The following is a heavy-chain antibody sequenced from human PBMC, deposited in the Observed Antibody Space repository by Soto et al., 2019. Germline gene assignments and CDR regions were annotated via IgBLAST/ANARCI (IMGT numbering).Heavy chain of an antibody. CDR2: ISWDGGST. V-gene: IGHV3-43*01. CDR1: GFTFDDYT. Sequence: LRLSCAASGFTFDDYTMHWVRQAPGKGLEWVSLISWDGGSTYYADSVKGRFTISRDNSKNSLYLQMNSLRTEDTALYYCAKDKRRGGGYYYYGMDVWGQGTTVTVSS. J-gene: IGHJ6*02. CDR3: AKDKRRGGGYYYYGMDV. D-gene: IGHD3-10*01.